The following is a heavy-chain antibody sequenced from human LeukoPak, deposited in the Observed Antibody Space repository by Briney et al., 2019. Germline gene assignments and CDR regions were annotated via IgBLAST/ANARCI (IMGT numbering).Heavy chain of an antibody. CDR3: ARGDYGQTY. J-gene: IGHJ4*02. V-gene: IGHV4-61*05. Sequence: SGTLSLTCTVSGGSISSSSYYWSWIRQPPGKGLEWIGYIYYSGSTNYNPSLKSRVTISVDTSKNQFSLKLSSVTAADTAVYYCARGDYGQTYWGQGTLVTVSS. CDR2: IYYSGST. CDR1: GGSISSSSYY. D-gene: IGHD4-17*01.